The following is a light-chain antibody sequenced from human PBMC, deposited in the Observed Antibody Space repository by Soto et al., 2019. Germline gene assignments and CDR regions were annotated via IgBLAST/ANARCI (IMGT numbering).Light chain of an antibody. CDR2: EVS. CDR3: NSYASGGTLV. CDR1: SSDVGGYDY. J-gene: IGLJ1*01. V-gene: IGLV2-14*01. Sequence: QSALTQPASVSGSPGQSITISCTGTSSDVGGYDYVSWYQQHPGKAPKLMIYEVSNRPSGMSNRFSGSKSGNTASLTISGLQDEDEADYHCNSYASGGTLVFGTGTKLTVL.